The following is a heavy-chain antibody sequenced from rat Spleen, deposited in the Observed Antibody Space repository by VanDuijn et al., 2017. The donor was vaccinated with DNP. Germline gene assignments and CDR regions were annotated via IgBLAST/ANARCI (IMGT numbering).Heavy chain of an antibody. V-gene: IGHV2S12*01. CDR2: ISSGGST. Sequence: QVQLKESGPGLVQPSQTLSLTCTVSGFSLTTYGVSWVRQPPGKGLEWISSISSGGSTFYTPSLESRLSISRDTSKSQVFLKMNSLQTEDTAIYFCARGSGTYYWYFDFWGPGTMVTVSS. D-gene: IGHD5-1*01. J-gene: IGHJ1*01. CDR1: GFSLTTYG. CDR3: ARGSGTYYWYFDF.